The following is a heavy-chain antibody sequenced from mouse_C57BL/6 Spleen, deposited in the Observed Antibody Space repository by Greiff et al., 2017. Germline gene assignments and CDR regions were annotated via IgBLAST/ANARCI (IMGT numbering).Heavy chain of an antibody. Sequence: EVNVVESGGGLVQPKGSLKLSCAASGFSFNTYAMNWVRQAPGKGLEWVARIRSKSNNYATYYADSVKDRFTISRDDSESMLYLQMNNLKTEVTAMYYCVRQGDVSSYYAMDYWGQGTSVTVSS. D-gene: IGHD1-1*01. CDR3: VRQGDVSSYYAMDY. CDR1: GFSFNTYA. J-gene: IGHJ4*01. CDR2: IRSKSNNYAT. V-gene: IGHV10-1*01.